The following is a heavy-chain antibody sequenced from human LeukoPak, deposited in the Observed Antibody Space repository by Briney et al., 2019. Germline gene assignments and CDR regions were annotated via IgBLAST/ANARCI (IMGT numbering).Heavy chain of an antibody. CDR1: GGTFSSYA. J-gene: IGHJ4*02. Sequence: SVKVSCKASGGTFSSYAISWVRQAPGQGLGWMGGIIPIFGTANYAQKFQGRVTITADESTSTAYMELSSLRSEDTAVYYCASDVRSGGSCYTFWGQGTLVTVSS. CDR2: IIPIFGTA. V-gene: IGHV1-69*13. D-gene: IGHD2-15*01. CDR3: ASDVRSGGSCYTF.